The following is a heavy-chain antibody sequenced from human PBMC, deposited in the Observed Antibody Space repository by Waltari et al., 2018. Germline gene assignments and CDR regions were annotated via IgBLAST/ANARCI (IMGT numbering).Heavy chain of an antibody. J-gene: IGHJ5*02. CDR3: ARSLNLNWFDP. CDR2: IEDSGSS. Sequence: QVQLQESGPGLVKPSETLSLTCTVSGGSIRSYFWSWIRQSPGKAPEWIGYIEDSGSSKYNPSLNSRVTISVDTSKNQFSLKLSSVTAADTAVYYCARSLNLNWFDPWGQGTLVTVSS. V-gene: IGHV4-59*12. CDR1: GGSIRSYF.